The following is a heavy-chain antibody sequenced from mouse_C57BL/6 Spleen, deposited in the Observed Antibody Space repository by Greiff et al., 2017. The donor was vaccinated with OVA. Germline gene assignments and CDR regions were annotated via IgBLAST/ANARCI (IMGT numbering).Heavy chain of an antibody. V-gene: IGHV14-3*01. J-gene: IGHJ2*01. D-gene: IGHD2-12*01. CDR3: ARVAYYSHFDY. Sequence: VQLQQSVAELVRPGASVKLSCTASGYNIQNTYMNWVKQRPEQGLEWIGRIDPANGNTKYAPKFKGKATITADTSSNDAYLQLSSLTSDDTAIYYCARVAYYSHFDYWGKGTTLTVSS. CDR1: GYNIQNTY. CDR2: IDPANGNT.